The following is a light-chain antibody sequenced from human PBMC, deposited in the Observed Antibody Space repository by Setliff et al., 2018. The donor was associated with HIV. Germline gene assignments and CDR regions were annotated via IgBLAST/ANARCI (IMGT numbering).Light chain of an antibody. CDR2: DVT. CDR1: SSDVGGYDS. Sequence: QSVLTQPRSVSGSPGQSVTISCTGTSSDVGGYDSVSWFQQHPGKAPKLMIYDVTKRPSGVPDRFSGSKSGDTASLTISGLRAEDEADYYCQSYDSSLNGYVFGTGTRSPS. CDR3: QSYDSSLNGYV. V-gene: IGLV2-11*01. J-gene: IGLJ1*01.